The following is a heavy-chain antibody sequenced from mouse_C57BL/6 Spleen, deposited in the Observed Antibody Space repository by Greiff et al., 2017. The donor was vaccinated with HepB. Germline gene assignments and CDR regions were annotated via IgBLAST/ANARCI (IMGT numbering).Heavy chain of an antibody. V-gene: IGHV5-9-1*02. D-gene: IGHD1-1*01. CDR1: GFTFSSYA. CDR3: TRKYYYGSSYEGYWYFDV. Sequence: DVMLVESGEGLVKPGGSLKLSCAASGFTFSSYAMSWVRQTPEKRLEWVAYISSGGDYIYYADTVKGRFTISRDNARNTLYLQMSSLKSEDTAMYYCTRKYYYGSSYEGYWYFDVWGTGTTVTVSS. J-gene: IGHJ1*03. CDR2: ISSGGDYI.